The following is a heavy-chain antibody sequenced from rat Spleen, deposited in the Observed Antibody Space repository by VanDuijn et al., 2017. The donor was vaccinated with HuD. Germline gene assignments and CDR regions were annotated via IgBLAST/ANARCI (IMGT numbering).Heavy chain of an antibody. J-gene: IGHJ2*01. V-gene: IGHV5S13*01. CDR3: LRQSGKYYGYNFFDY. D-gene: IGHD1-9*01. CDR1: GFTFSSFA. CDR2: ITSGGSYT. Sequence: EVQLVESGGGLVQPGRSLKLSCAASGFTFSSFAMAWVRQAPKKGLEWIATITSGGSYTYYPDSVKGRFTISRDNAKTTLYLQMDSLRSEDTATYYWLRQSGKYYGYNFFDYWGQGVMVTVSS.